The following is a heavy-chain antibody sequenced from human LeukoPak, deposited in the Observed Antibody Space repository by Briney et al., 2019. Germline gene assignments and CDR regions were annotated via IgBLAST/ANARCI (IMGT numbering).Heavy chain of an antibody. CDR3: ASYPSYCSGGSCYFDYYFDY. CDR1: GGTFSSYA. CDR2: IIPIFGTA. J-gene: IGHJ4*02. V-gene: IGHV1-69*13. Sequence: GASVKVSCKASGGTFSSYAISWVRQAPGQGLEWMGGIIPIFGTADYAQKFQGRVTITADESTSTAYMELSSLRSEDTAVYYCASYPSYCSGGSCYFDYYFDYWGQGTLVTVSS. D-gene: IGHD2-15*01.